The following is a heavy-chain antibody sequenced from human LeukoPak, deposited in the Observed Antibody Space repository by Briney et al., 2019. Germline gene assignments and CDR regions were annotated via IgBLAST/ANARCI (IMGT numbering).Heavy chain of an antibody. J-gene: IGHJ4*02. CDR1: GDSISSSKW. D-gene: IGHD1-26*01. V-gene: IGHV4-4*02. Sequence: SETLSLTCAVSGDSISSSKWWSWVRQPPGKGLEWIGEIHHSGTTNYSPSLKSRVTISVNKSKNQFSLKLSSVTAADTAVYYCARDRWLTQWENYFDYWGQGTLVTVSS. CDR3: ARDRWLTQWENYFDY. CDR2: IHHSGTT.